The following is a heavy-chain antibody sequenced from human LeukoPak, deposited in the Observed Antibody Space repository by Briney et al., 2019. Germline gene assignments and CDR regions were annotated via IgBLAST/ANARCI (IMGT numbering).Heavy chain of an antibody. V-gene: IGHV3-30*18. CDR1: GFTFSSYG. CDR3: AKDQDCYDTNPPDY. CDR2: ISYDGSNK. D-gene: IGHD3-22*01. J-gene: IGHJ4*02. Sequence: GGSLRLSCAASGFTFSSYGMHWVRQAPGKGLEWVAVISYDGSNKYYADSVKGRFTISRDNSKNTLYLQMNSLRAEDTAVYYCAKDQDCYDTNPPDYWGQGTLVTVSS.